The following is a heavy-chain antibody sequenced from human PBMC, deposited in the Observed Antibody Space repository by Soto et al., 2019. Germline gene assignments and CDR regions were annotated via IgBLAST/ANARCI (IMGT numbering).Heavy chain of an antibody. CDR1: GGSISSYY. J-gene: IGHJ3*02. CDR2: IYYSGST. CDR3: ARHQKDIVVVVAALRGAFDI. Sequence: SETLSLTCTVSGGSISSYYWSWIRQPPGKGLEWIGYIYYSGSTNYNPSLKSRVTISVDTSKNQFSLKLSSVTAADTAVYYCARHQKDIVVVVAALRGAFDIWGQGTMVTVSS. V-gene: IGHV4-59*08. D-gene: IGHD2-15*01.